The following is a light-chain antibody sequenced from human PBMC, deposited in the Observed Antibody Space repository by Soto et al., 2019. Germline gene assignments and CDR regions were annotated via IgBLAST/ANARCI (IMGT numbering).Light chain of an antibody. J-gene: IGLJ2*01. Sequence: QSVLTQPPSVSAAPGQKVTISCSGSSSNIGNNYVSWYQHLPGTAPKVVIYDNNERPSGIPDRFSGSKSGTSATLGITGLQTGDDADYYCGTWDTSLSGEVFGGGTKVTVL. V-gene: IGLV1-51*01. CDR1: SSNIGNNY. CDR3: GTWDTSLSGEV. CDR2: DNN.